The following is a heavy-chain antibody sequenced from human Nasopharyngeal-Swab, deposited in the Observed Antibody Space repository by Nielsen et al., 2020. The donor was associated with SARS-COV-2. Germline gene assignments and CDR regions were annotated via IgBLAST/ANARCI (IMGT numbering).Heavy chain of an antibody. CDR2: INPNSGGT. D-gene: IGHD6-13*01. CDR1: GYTFTGYY. CDR3: ARGIAAAGTPDYGMDV. J-gene: IGHJ6*02. Sequence: ASVKVSCKASGYTFTGYYMHWVRQAPGQGLEWMGWINPNSGGTNYAQKFQGWVTMTRDTSISTAYMELSKLRSDDTAVYYCARGIAAAGTPDYGMDVWGQGTTVTVSS. V-gene: IGHV1-2*04.